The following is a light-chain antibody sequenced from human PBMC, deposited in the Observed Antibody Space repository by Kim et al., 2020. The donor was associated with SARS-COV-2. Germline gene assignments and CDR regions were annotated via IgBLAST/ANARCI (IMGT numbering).Light chain of an antibody. CDR3: QQYGSSLRLT. V-gene: IGKV3-20*01. Sequence: PEQLPLLSCRASQSVSSGYLAWYQQKPGQAPRLLIYGASSRATGIPDRFSGSGSGTDFTLTISRLEPEDFAVYYCQQYGSSLRLTFGGGTKLEI. CDR1: QSVSSGY. J-gene: IGKJ4*01. CDR2: GAS.